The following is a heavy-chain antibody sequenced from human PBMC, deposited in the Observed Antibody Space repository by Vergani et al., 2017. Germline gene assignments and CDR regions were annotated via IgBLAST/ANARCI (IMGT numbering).Heavy chain of an antibody. CDR1: GFTFSSYS. CDR2: ISSSSSYI. CDR3: ARDRGSSGRPH. V-gene: IGHV3-21*01. D-gene: IGHD3-16*01. Sequence: EVQLVESGGGLVKPGGSLRLSCAASGFTFSSYSMNWVRQAPGKGLEWVLSISSSSSYIYYADSVKGRFTISRDNAKNSLYLQMNSLRAEDTAVYYCARDRGSSGRPHWGQGTLVTVSS. J-gene: IGHJ4*02.